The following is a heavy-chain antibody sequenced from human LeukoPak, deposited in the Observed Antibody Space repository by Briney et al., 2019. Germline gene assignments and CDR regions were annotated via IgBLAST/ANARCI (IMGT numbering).Heavy chain of an antibody. J-gene: IGHJ4*02. CDR1: GFTVSSNY. Sequence: GGSLRLSCTASGFTVSSNYMSWVRQAPGKGLEWVSVIYRGGSTYYADSVEGRFTISRDNSKNTLYLQMNSLRAEDTAVYYCAREVDYYDSSGYYSDYWGQGTLVTVSS. CDR2: IYRGGST. V-gene: IGHV3-53*01. D-gene: IGHD3-22*01. CDR3: AREVDYYDSSGYYSDY.